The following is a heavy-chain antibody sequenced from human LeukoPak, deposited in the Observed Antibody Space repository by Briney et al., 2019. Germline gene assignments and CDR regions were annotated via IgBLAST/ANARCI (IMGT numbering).Heavy chain of an antibody. CDR1: GYSISSGYY. D-gene: IGHD3-22*01. CDR2: IYHSGST. V-gene: IGHV4-38-2*01. J-gene: IGHJ4*02. Sequence: KPSETLSLTCAVSGYSISSGYYWGWIRQPPGKGLEWIGSIYHSGSTYYNPSLKSRVTISVDTSKNQFSLKLSSVTAADTAVYYCARVRGPMIVVGIIDYWGQGTLVTVSP. CDR3: ARVRGPMIVVGIIDY.